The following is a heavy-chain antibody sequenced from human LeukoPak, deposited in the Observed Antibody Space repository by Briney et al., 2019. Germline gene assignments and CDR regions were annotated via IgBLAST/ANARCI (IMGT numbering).Heavy chain of an antibody. D-gene: IGHD1-26*01. CDR2: ISYDGSNK. J-gene: IGHJ5*02. CDR3: ARGWISELWFDP. CDR1: GFTFSSYG. Sequence: GRSLRLSCAASGFTFSSYGMHWVRQAPGKGLEWVAVISYDGSNKYYADSVKGRFTISRDNSKNTLYLQMNSLRAEDTAVYYCARGWISELWFDPWGQGTLVTVSS. V-gene: IGHV3-30*03.